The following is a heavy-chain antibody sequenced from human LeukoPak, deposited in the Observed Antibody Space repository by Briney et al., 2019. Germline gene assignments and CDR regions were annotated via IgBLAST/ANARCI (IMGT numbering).Heavy chain of an antibody. V-gene: IGHV3-23*01. CDR2: ISGSGGST. CDR3: AKEGALLWFGELLYNWFDP. D-gene: IGHD3-10*01. J-gene: IGHJ5*02. CDR1: GFTFSSYA. Sequence: GGSLRLSCAASGFTFSSYAMSWVRQAPGKGLEWVSAISGSGGSTYYADSVKGRFAISRDNSKKTLYLQMNSRRAEDTAVYYCAKEGALLWFGELLYNWFDPWGQGTLVTVSS.